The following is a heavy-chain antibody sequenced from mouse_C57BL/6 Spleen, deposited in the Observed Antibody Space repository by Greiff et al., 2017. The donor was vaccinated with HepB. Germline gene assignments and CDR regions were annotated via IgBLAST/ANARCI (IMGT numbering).Heavy chain of an antibody. CDR2: IDPSDSYT. D-gene: IGHD2-1*01. CDR1: GYTFTSYW. J-gene: IGHJ4*01. CDR3: ARRRRIYDGNYTSGAMDY. V-gene: IGHV1-59*01. Sequence: QVQLQQPGAELVRPGTSVKLSCKASGYTFTSYWMHWVKQRPGQGLEWIGVIDPSDSYTNYNQKFKGKATLTVDTSSSTAYMQLSSLTSEDSAVYYWARRRRIYDGNYTSGAMDYWGQGTSVTVSS.